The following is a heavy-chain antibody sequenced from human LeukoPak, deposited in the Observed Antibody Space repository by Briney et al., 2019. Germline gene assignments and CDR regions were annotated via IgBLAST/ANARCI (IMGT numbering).Heavy chain of an antibody. Sequence: GGSLRLSCAASGFTFSNAWMSWVRQAPGKGLEWIGRIRSKTDGGTTDYAAPVKDRFTISRDDSKNTLFLQINSLKTEDTAVYYCSTYVAVAGTRHFDSWGQGALVTVSS. V-gene: IGHV3-15*01. CDR1: GFTFSNAW. D-gene: IGHD6-19*01. CDR2: IRSKTDGGTT. CDR3: STYVAVAGTRHFDS. J-gene: IGHJ4*02.